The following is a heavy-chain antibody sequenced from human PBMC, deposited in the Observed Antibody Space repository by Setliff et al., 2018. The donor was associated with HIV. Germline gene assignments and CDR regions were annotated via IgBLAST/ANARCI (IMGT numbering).Heavy chain of an antibody. V-gene: IGHV3-30*02. CDR3: VTRYCGESICPEFDY. Sequence: GGSLRLSCAASGFTFSSYGIHWVRQAPGKGLEWVAFIRYTGNDKYYADSVKGRFTISRDNSKNTLDLQINSLRPEDTAVYYCVTRYCGESICPEFDYWGQGTLVTVSS. CDR2: IRYTGNDK. CDR1: GFTFSSYG. D-gene: IGHD2-21*01. J-gene: IGHJ4*02.